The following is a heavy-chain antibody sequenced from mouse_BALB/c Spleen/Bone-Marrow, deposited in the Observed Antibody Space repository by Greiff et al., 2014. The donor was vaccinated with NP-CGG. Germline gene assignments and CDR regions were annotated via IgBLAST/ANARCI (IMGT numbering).Heavy chain of an antibody. V-gene: IGHV1-7*01. CDR3: ATGYYFDY. CDR2: INPSTGCT. Sequence: VQLQQSGAELAKPGASVKMSCKASGYTFTSYWMHWVKQRPGQGLEWIGYINPSTGCTEYNQKFKDKATLTADKSSSTAYMQLSSLTSEDSAVYYCATGYYFDYWGQGTTLTVSS. J-gene: IGHJ2*01. D-gene: IGHD4-1*01. CDR1: GYTFTSYW.